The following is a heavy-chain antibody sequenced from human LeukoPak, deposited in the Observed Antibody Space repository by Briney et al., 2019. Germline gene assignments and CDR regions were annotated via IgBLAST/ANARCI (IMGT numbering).Heavy chain of an antibody. CDR2: IYSGGST. V-gene: IGHV3-66*01. CDR3: ARDYYGSGSYYNGYEDWFDP. J-gene: IGHJ5*01. D-gene: IGHD3-10*01. CDR1: GFTVSSNY. Sequence: PGGSLRLSCAASGFTVSSNYMSWVRQAPGKGLEWVSVIYSGGSTYYADSVKGRFTISRDNSKNTLYLQMNSLRAEDTAVYYCARDYYGSGSYYNGYEDWFDPWGQGTLVVVSS.